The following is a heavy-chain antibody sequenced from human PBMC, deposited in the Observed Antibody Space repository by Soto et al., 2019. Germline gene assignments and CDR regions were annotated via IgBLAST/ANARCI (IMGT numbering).Heavy chain of an antibody. J-gene: IGHJ5*02. Sequence: PSETLSLTCAVYGGSFSGYYWSWIRQPPGKGLEWIGEINHSGSTNYNPSLKSRVTISVDTSKNQFSLKLSSVTAADTALYYCARGQHTTHYDFSLNWFDPWGQGTLVTVSS. CDR1: GGSFSGYY. CDR3: ARGQHTTHYDFSLNWFDP. V-gene: IGHV4-34*01. CDR2: INHSGST. D-gene: IGHD3-3*01.